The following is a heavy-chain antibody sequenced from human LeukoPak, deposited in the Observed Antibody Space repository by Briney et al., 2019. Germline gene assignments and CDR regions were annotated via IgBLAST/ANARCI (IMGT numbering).Heavy chain of an antibody. CDR2: INIGGTNT. Sequence: PGGSLRLSCAASGFTFDDYYMSWIRQAPGKGLEWLSYINIGGTNTHYADSVKGRFTISRDNAKKSLYLEMNNLRAEDTAVYYCAKGCQCSYGLSSWFDPRGQGTLVAVSS. J-gene: IGHJ5*02. V-gene: IGHV3-11*01. D-gene: IGHD2-2*01. CDR1: GFTFDDYY. CDR3: AKGCQCSYGLSSWFDP.